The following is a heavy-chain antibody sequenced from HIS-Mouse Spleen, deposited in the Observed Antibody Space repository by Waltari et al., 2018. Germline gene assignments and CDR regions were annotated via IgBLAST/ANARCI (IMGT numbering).Heavy chain of an antibody. J-gene: IGHJ5*02. V-gene: IGHV2-26*01. CDR1: GFPLSNARMG. D-gene: IGHD6-6*01. CDR2: IFSNDEK. CDR3: ARIVYSSSRTWFDP. Sequence: QVTLKESGPVLVKPTETLTLTCTVAGFPLSNARMGGSRIRQPPGKALEWLAHIFSNDEKSYSTSLKSRLTISKDTSKSQVVLTMTNMDPVDTATYYCARIVYSSSRTWFDPWGQGTLVTVSS.